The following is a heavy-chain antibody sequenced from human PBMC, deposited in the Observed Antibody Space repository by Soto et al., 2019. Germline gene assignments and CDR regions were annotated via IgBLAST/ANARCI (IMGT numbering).Heavy chain of an antibody. V-gene: IGHV4-38-2*01. J-gene: IGHJ3*02. Sequence: SETLSLTCAVSGYSISSGYYWGWIRQPPGKGPESIACIDHSVSTYYNPSLKSRVTISVDTSNNQFSLKLIYVASADTSEYYCARAAGGGYCSGGSCYSRAFDIWGQGTMVTVSS. D-gene: IGHD2-15*01. CDR3: ARAAGGGYCSGGSCYSRAFDI. CDR2: IDHSVST. CDR1: GYSISSGYY.